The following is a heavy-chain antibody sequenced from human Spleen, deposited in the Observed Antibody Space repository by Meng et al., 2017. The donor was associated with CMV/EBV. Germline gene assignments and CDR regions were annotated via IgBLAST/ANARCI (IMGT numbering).Heavy chain of an antibody. CDR3: ARDHLVRHDYSKPHFDS. D-gene: IGHD4-11*01. Sequence: ASVKVSCKVSGYTLTELSRHWVRQAPGKGLEWMGGFDPEDGETIYAQKFQGRVTMTEDTSTDTAYMELSSLRSEDTAVYYCARDHLVRHDYSKPHFDSWGQGTLVTVSS. CDR2: FDPEDGET. J-gene: IGHJ4*02. CDR1: GYTLTELS. V-gene: IGHV1-24*01.